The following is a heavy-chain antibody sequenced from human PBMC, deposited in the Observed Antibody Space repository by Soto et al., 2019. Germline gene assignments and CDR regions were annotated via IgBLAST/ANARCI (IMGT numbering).Heavy chain of an antibody. V-gene: IGHV3-53*01. D-gene: IGHD1-1*01. Sequence: DVQLVESGGGLIQPGESLRLSCAAFGLTVSGTEDVSWVRQARGKGLGWVSAIYDVDGTFYADSVKGRCTTSNDSSKTTGYLQINGLRPDETAVYYCASGHEREYAYDVWGQGTKVTFSS. J-gene: IGHJ3*01. CDR3: ASGHEREYAYDV. CDR2: IYDVDGT. CDR1: GLTVSGTED.